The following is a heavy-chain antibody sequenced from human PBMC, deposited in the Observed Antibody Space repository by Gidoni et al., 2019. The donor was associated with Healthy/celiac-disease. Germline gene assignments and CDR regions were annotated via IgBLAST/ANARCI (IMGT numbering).Heavy chain of an antibody. CDR2: INPNSGGT. J-gene: IGHJ6*02. CDR3: ARVVHCSSTSCYTDYYYYGMDV. Sequence: QVQLVRSGAEVKKPGASVKVSCKASGYTFTGHYMHWVRQAPGQGLEWKGWINPNSGGTNYAQKFQGRVTMTRDTSISTAYMELSRLRSDDTAVYYCARVVHCSSTSCYTDYYYYGMDVWGQGTTVTVSS. CDR1: GYTFTGHY. V-gene: IGHV1-2*02. D-gene: IGHD2-2*02.